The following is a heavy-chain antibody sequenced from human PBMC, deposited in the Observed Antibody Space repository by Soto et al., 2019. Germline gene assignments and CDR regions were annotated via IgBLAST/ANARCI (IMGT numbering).Heavy chain of an antibody. Sequence: SETLSLTCAVYGGSFSGYYWSWIRQPPGKGLEWIGEINHSGSTNYNPSLKSRVTISVDTSKNQFSLKLSSVTAADTAVYYCATSSHVSSIGARDYWGQGTLVTVSS. D-gene: IGHD6-6*01. CDR3: ATSSHVSSIGARDY. CDR2: INHSGST. CDR1: GGSFSGYY. V-gene: IGHV4-34*01. J-gene: IGHJ4*02.